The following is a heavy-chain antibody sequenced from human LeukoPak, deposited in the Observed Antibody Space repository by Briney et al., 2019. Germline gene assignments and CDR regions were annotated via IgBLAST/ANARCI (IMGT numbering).Heavy chain of an antibody. D-gene: IGHD1-26*01. V-gene: IGHV4-34*01. CDR1: VGSFSGYY. J-gene: IGHJ5*02. CDR3: GRRGVVGATTVWFDP. CDR2: INHSGST. Sequence: SETLSLTCAVYVGSFSGYYWSWIRQPPGKGLEWIGEINHSGSTNYNPSLKSRVTISVDTSKNQFSLKLSSVTAADTAVYYCGRRGVVGATTVWFDPWGQGTLVTVSS.